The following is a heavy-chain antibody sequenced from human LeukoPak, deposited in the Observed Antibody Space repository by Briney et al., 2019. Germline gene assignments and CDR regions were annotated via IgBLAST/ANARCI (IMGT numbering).Heavy chain of an antibody. J-gene: IGHJ4*02. D-gene: IGHD3-22*01. CDR2: ISYDGSNK. CDR3: AKGLQYSSGYPVY. V-gene: IGHV3-30*18. Sequence: GGSLRLSCAASGFTLSSYGMHWVRQAPGKGLEWVAVISYDGSNKYYADSVKGRFTISRDNSKNTLYLQMNSPRAEDTAVYYCAKGLQYSSGYPVYWGQGTLVTVSS. CDR1: GFTLSSYG.